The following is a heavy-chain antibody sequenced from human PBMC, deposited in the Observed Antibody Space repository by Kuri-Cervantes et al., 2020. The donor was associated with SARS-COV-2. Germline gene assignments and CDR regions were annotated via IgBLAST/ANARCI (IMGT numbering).Heavy chain of an antibody. CDR1: GYTFTSSD. CDR2: ISAYNGNT. CDR3: ARDQGSASGYLNYYYYYGMAV. Sequence: ASVKVSCKASGYTFTSSDINWVRQATGQGLEWMGWISAYNGNTNYAQKLQGRVTMTTDTSTSTAYMELRSLRSDDTAVYYCARDQGSASGYLNYYYYYGMAVWGQGTTVTVSS. V-gene: IGHV1-18*01. D-gene: IGHD3-22*01. J-gene: IGHJ6*02.